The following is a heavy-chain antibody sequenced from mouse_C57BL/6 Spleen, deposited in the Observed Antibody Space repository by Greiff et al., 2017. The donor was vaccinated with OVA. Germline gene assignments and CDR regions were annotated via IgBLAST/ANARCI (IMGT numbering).Heavy chain of an antibody. CDR1: GFTFNTYA. CDR2: LRSKSSHSAT. Sequence: VESGGGLVQPNGSLQLSCAASGFTFNTYAMHWVRQAPGKGLEWVARLRSKSSHSATYYADSVKDRFTISRDDSQSMLYLQMNNLKTEDTAMYYCVRDLYGNLDYWGQGTTLTVSS. J-gene: IGHJ2*01. CDR3: VRDLYGNLDY. D-gene: IGHD2-1*01. V-gene: IGHV10-3*01.